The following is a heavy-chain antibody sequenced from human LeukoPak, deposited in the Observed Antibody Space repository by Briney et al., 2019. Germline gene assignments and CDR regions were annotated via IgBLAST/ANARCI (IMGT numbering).Heavy chain of an antibody. Sequence: GASVKVSCKASRYTFTSYDINWVREAAGQGLEWMGWMNPNTGPTGYAQKFQGRITMTRDTSINTAYMELTNLRSEDTAIYYCARLSQTPDYYTLGGYYYLGYWGQGTPVTVSS. D-gene: IGHD3-10*01. CDR3: ARLSQTPDYYTLGGYYYLGY. CDR1: RYTFTSYD. CDR2: MNPNTGPT. V-gene: IGHV1-8*01. J-gene: IGHJ4*02.